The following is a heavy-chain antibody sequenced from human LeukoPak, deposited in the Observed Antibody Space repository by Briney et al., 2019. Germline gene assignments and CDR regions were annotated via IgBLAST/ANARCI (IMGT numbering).Heavy chain of an antibody. V-gene: IGHV4-4*07. CDR2: IYTSGST. D-gene: IGHD6-13*01. J-gene: IGHJ3*02. CDR3: ARTNSSSWYDNAFDI. Sequence: SDTLSLTCTLSGGSHSSFYWIWLPDPAEKGLEWIGRIYTSGSTNYNPSLKSRVTMSVDTSKNQFSLKLGSVTAADTAVYYCARTNSSSWYDNAFDIWGQGTMVTVSS. CDR1: GGSHSSFY.